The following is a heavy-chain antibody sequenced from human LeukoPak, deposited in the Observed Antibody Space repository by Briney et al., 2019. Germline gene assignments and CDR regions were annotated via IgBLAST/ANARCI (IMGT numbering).Heavy chain of an antibody. CDR3: ARGEPLPSGAFDI. Sequence: SETPSLTCTVSGGSISSSNYYWSWIRQPPGKGLEWIGYIYHSGTTYYNPSLKSRVTISVDRSKNQFSLKLSSVTAADTAVYYCARGEPLPSGAFDIWGQGTMVTVSS. CDR1: GGSISSSNYY. J-gene: IGHJ3*02. D-gene: IGHD3-10*01. CDR2: IYHSGTT. V-gene: IGHV4-30-2*01.